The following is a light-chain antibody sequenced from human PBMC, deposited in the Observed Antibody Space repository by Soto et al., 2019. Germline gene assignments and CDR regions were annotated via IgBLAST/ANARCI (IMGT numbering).Light chain of an antibody. V-gene: IGKV3-15*01. J-gene: IGKJ4*01. CDR1: LSVSSD. Sequence: EIVMTQSPATLSRSPGERSTVSCRASLSVSSDLAWYRQKPGQAPRLLIYRAFTRATGIPARFSGSGFGTDFTLTISSLQSEDFAVYYCQQYNNWPLTFGGGTKVDIK. CDR2: RAF. CDR3: QQYNNWPLT.